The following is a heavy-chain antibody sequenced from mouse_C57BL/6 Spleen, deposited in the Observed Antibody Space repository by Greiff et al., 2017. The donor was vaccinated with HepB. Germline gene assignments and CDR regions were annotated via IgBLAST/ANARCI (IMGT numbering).Heavy chain of an antibody. V-gene: IGHV1-26*01. CDR2: INPNNGGT. Sequence: EVQLQQSGPELVKPGASVKISCKASGYTFTDYYMNWVKQSHGKSLEWIGDINPNNGGTSYNQKFKGKATLTVDKSSSTAYMELRSLTSEDSAGYYCARGDAPLDYWGQGTTLTVSS. CDR3: ARGDAPLDY. J-gene: IGHJ2*01. CDR1: GYTFTDYY.